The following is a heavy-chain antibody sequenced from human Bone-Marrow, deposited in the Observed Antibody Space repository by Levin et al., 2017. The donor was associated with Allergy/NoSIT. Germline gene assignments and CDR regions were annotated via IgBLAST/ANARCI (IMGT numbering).Heavy chain of an antibody. CDR1: GGSISNSY. D-gene: IGHD5-12*01. J-gene: IGHJ6*02. V-gene: IGHV4-59*01. CDR3: ASLGYTISYYDYAMDV. Sequence: PSETLSLTCSVSGGSISNSYWSWIRQAPGKGLEWIGYIKNSGTTKYNPSLNSRVTISADTSKNQVSLRLTSVTAAGTAVYYCASLGYTISYYDYAMDVWGQGTTVTVSS. CDR2: IKNSGTT.